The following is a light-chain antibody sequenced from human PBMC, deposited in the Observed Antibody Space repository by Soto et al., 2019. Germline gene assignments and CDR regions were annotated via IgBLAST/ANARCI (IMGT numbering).Light chain of an antibody. CDR3: AAWDDSLSGSYV. J-gene: IGLJ1*01. CDR2: RNN. Sequence: QSVLTQPPSASGTPGQRVTISCSGSTSNIGSNYVYWYQQLPGTAPKLLIYRNNQRPSGVPDRFSGSKSGTSASLAISGLRSEDEGDYYCAAWDDSLSGSYVFGTGTKLTVL. V-gene: IGLV1-47*02. CDR1: TSNIGSNY.